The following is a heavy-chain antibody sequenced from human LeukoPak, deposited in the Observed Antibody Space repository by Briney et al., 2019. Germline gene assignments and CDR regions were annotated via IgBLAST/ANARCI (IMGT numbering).Heavy chain of an antibody. J-gene: IGHJ4*02. CDR2: LNGDGSIT. CDR1: GFTFRSSW. CDR3: GRGHVDLIDY. Sequence: PGGSLRISCAASGFTFRSSWMHWVRQAPGKGLMWISRLNGDGSITSSADSVKGRFIISRDNAKNTLYLQMNSLRAEDTAVCYCGRGHVDLIDYWGRGTLVTVSS. V-gene: IGHV3-74*01. D-gene: IGHD5-24*01.